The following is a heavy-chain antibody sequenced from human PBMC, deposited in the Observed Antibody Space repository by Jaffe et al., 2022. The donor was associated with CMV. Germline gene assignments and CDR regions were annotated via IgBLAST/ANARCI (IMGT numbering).Heavy chain of an antibody. CDR1: GFTFSSYG. CDR2: ISYDGSNK. V-gene: IGHV3-30*18. Sequence: QVQLVESGGGVVQPGRSLRLSCAASGFTFSSYGMHWVRQAPGKGLEWVAVISYDGSNKYYADSVKGRFTISRDNSKNTLYLQMNSLRAEDTAVYYCAKDQEPLTGGYYGMDVWGQGTTVTVSS. CDR3: AKDQEPLTGGYYGMDV. D-gene: IGHD3-10*01. J-gene: IGHJ6*02.